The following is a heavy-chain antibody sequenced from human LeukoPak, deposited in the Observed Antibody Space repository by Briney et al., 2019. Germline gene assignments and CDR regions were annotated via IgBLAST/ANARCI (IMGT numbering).Heavy chain of an antibody. Sequence: SGGSLRLSCAASGFTFSSYWMHWVRQAPGKGLVWVSRINSDGSSTNYADAVKGRFTISRDNAENTLYLQMNSLRAEDTAVYYCASGEYSYGYTQDYWGQGTLVTVSS. CDR3: ASGEYSYGYTQDY. CDR2: INSDGSST. V-gene: IGHV3-74*01. CDR1: GFTFSSYW. D-gene: IGHD5-18*01. J-gene: IGHJ4*02.